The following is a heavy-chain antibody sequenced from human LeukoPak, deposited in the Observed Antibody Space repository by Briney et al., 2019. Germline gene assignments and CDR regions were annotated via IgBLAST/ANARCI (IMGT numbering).Heavy chain of an antibody. Sequence: SETLSLTCAVYGGSFSGHYWSWIRQPPGKGLEWIGEINHSGSTNYNPSLKSRVTISVDTSKNQFSLKLSSVTAADTAVYYCASAVPFDCSSTSCYEFYNWFDPWGQGTLVTVSS. J-gene: IGHJ5*02. CDR2: INHSGST. V-gene: IGHV4-34*01. CDR1: GGSFSGHY. CDR3: ASAVPFDCSSTSCYEFYNWFDP. D-gene: IGHD2-2*01.